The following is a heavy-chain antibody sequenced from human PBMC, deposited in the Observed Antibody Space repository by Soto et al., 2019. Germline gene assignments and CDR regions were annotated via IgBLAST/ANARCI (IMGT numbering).Heavy chain of an antibody. J-gene: IGHJ4*02. CDR2: IRGDGGYT. Sequence: EVQLLESGGGLVQPGGSLRLSCAASGFTFSSYWMHWVRQAPGKGLVHVSRIRGDGGYTDHAESVKGRFTISRDNAKNTLYLQMNSLRVEDTAVYYCGRDHYGFNSIDYWGQGTLVTGSS. CDR3: GRDHYGFNSIDY. V-gene: IGHV3-74*01. D-gene: IGHD4-17*01. CDR1: GFTFSSYW.